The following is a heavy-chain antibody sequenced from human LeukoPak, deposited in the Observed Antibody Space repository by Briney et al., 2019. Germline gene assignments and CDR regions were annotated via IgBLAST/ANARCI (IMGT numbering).Heavy chain of an antibody. V-gene: IGHV1-18*01. D-gene: IGHD3-3*01. Sequence: ASGKVSCKASGYTFTSSGTSWVRRAPGQGLGCMGLISSYTGNTNDAPKLQGRVTMTEDTSTSIDYMELGSLRSDDTAVYYCARRTIFGVVTFDYWGQGTLVTVPS. CDR2: ISSYTGNT. J-gene: IGHJ4*02. CDR1: GYTFTSSG. CDR3: ARRTIFGVVTFDY.